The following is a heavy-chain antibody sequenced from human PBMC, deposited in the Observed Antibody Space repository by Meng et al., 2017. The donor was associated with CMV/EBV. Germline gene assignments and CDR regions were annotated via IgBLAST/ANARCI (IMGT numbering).Heavy chain of an antibody. D-gene: IGHD6-6*01. CDR2: ISSSGSTI. CDR1: GFTFSDYY. Sequence: GESLKISCAASGFTFSDYYMSWIRQAPGKGLEWVSYISSSGSTIYYADSVKGRFTISRDNAKNSLYLQMNSLRAEDTALYYCARDTLDPTKIAARPSKPALYYYYGMDVWGQGTTVTVSS. CDR3: ARDTLDPTKIAARPSKPALYYYYGMDV. V-gene: IGHV3-11*04. J-gene: IGHJ6*02.